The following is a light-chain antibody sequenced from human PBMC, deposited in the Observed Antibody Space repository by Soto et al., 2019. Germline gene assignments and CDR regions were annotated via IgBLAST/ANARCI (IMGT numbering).Light chain of an antibody. CDR3: QQYDISPWT. CDR2: DSS. V-gene: IGKV3D-15*01. CDR1: QSVSSN. J-gene: IGKJ1*01. Sequence: ETVMTQSPATLSVSPGEKATISCRASQSVSSNLAWYQQKPGQPPRLLIYDSSTRATGFPDRFSGSGSGTDFTLTIIRLEPEDFAVYYCQQYDISPWTFGQGTKVEI.